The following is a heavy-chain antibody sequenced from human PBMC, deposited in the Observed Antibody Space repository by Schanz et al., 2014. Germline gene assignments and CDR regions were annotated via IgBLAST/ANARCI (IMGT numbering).Heavy chain of an antibody. Sequence: EVRLVESGGGLVQPGGSLRLSCEASGFDFNSYSMNWVRQVPGKGLEWLSYIATSSSTRHYADSVKGRVTISRDNSENTLYLQMNSLSADDTAVFYCAKGMGYCSGGTCYDYYYYGLDVWGQGTTXTVSS. J-gene: IGHJ6*02. CDR2: IATSSSTR. V-gene: IGHV3-48*01. CDR3: AKGMGYCSGGTCYDYYYYGLDV. D-gene: IGHD2-15*01. CDR1: GFDFNSYS.